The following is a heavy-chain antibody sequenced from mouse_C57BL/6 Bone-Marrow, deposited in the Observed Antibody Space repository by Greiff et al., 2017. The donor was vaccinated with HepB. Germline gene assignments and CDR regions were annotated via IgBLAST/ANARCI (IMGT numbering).Heavy chain of an antibody. D-gene: IGHD2-9*01. J-gene: IGHJ3*01. V-gene: IGHV1-50*01. CDR1: GYTFTSYW. CDR3: VRAYYGYDRLAY. CDR2: IDPSDSYT. Sequence: QVQLQQPGAELVKPGASVKLSCKASGYTFTSYWMQWVKQRPGQGLEWIGEIDPSDSYTNYNQKFKGKATLTVDTSSSTAYMQLSSLTSEDSAVYYCVRAYYGYDRLAYWGQGTLVTVSA.